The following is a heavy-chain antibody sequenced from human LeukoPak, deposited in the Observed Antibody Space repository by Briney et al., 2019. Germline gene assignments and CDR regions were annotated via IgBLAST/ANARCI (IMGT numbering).Heavy chain of an antibody. J-gene: IGHJ4*02. CDR1: GGCIGSGGYY. CDR2: VYYSGST. Sequence: KTSETLSLTCTVSGGCIGSGGYYWSWIRQHPGKGLEWIGYVYYSGSTYYNPSLKSRVIISVDTSKNQFSLKLSSVTAADTAVYYCARSEYYYDSSGSIDYWGQGTLVTVSS. CDR3: ARSEYYYDSSGSIDY. V-gene: IGHV4-31*03. D-gene: IGHD3-22*01.